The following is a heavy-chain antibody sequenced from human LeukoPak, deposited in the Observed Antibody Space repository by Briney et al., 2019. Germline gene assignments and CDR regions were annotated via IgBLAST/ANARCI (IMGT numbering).Heavy chain of an antibody. CDR3: ARDIYDSSGYYYYYYGMDV. CDR1: GYTFTSYG. V-gene: IGHV1-18*01. D-gene: IGHD3-22*01. J-gene: IGHJ6*02. Sequence: ASVKVSCKASGYTFTSYGISWVRQAPGQGLEWMGWISAYNGNTSYAQKLQGRVTMTTDTSTSTAYMELRSLRSDDTAVYYCARDIYDSSGYYYYYYGMDVWGQGTTVTVSS. CDR2: ISAYNGNT.